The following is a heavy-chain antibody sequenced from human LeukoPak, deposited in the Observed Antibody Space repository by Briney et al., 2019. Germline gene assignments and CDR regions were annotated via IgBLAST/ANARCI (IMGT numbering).Heavy chain of an antibody. D-gene: IGHD7-27*01. CDR3: ARESYWGSSAKGFDY. CDR1: GFIFTDYS. V-gene: IGHV3-48*01. J-gene: IGHJ4*02. CDR2: IDKTSSNI. Sequence: GGSLRPSCAASGFIFTDYSINWVRQAPGKGLEWISYIDKTSSNIYYADSVKGRFTISRDNAKNSLYLQMNSLRAEDTAVYYCARESYWGSSAKGFDYWGQGTLVTVSS.